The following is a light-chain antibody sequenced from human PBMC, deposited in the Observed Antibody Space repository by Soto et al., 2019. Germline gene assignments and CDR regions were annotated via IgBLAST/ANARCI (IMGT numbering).Light chain of an antibody. CDR1: QGVSDW. CDR3: QQAFSFPYT. Sequence: DVQMTQSPSSVSASVGDRVIITCRASQGVSDWVAWYQQKPGKAPRLLIYSASTLQSGVPPRFRGGGSGTDFSLTITSLQAEDFATYFCQQAFSFPYTFGQGTKVDIK. CDR2: SAS. V-gene: IGKV1-12*01. J-gene: IGKJ2*01.